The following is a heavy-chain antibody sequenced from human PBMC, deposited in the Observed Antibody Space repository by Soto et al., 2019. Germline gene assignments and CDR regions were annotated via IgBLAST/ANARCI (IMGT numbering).Heavy chain of an antibody. V-gene: IGHV1-2*02. Sequence: GASVKVSCKASGYTFTGYYMHWVRQAPGQGLEWMGWINPYSGNTNYAQKLQGRVTMTRDTSTSTAYMELRSLRSDDTAVYYCARSAVTTRSLSFDYWGQGTLVTVSS. J-gene: IGHJ4*02. CDR1: GYTFTGYY. CDR3: ARSAVTTRSLSFDY. D-gene: IGHD4-17*01. CDR2: INPYSGNT.